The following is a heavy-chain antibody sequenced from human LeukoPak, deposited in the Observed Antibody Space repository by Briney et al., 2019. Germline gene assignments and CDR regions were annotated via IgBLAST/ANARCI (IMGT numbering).Heavy chain of an antibody. CDR3: ARVAKAVLLWFGELNYYDY. Sequence: ASVKVSCKASGYTFTSYGISWVRQAPGQGLEWMGWISAYNGNTNYAQNVHGRVTMTTDTSTSIAFMELRSLRSDDTTVYYCARVAKAVLLWFGELNYYDYWCRGTRITVSS. D-gene: IGHD3-10*01. CDR1: GYTFTSYG. J-gene: IGHJ4*02. CDR2: ISAYNGNT. V-gene: IGHV1-18*01.